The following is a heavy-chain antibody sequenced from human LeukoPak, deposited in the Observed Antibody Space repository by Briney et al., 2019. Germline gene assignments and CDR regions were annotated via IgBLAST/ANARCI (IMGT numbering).Heavy chain of an antibody. J-gene: IGHJ4*02. D-gene: IGHD3-22*01. CDR3: ARGCYYERSGSCPFDY. Sequence: ETLSLTCTVSGGSISNYYWSWVRQAPGKGLEWVSIIYSGGDTHHADSVKGRFTISRDNYKNTLYLQMKSLRADDTAVYYCARGCYYERSGSCPFDYWGQGTLVTVSS. V-gene: IGHV3-53*01. CDR2: IYSGGDT. CDR1: GGSISNYY.